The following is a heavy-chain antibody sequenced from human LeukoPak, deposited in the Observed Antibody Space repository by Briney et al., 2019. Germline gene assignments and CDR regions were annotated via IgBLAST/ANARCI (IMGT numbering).Heavy chain of an antibody. CDR3: ANFDGDSQAFHI. CDR1: GFTFSSYG. D-gene: IGHD3-9*01. J-gene: IGHJ3*02. Sequence: GRSLRLSCAASGFTFSSYGMHWVRQTPGKGLQWVAAILYDGSKKYYADSVRGRFSVYRDNSDYTLYLQMNNLKTEDTALYSYANFDGDSQAFHIWGLGTMVTVSS. CDR2: ILYDGSKK. V-gene: IGHV3-30*18.